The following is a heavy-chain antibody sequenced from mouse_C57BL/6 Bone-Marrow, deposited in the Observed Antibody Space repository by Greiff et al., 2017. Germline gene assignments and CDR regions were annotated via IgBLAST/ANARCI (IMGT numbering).Heavy chain of an antibody. CDR3: TPIYYDDMDY. J-gene: IGHJ4*01. Sequence: EVQLQQSGAELVRPGASVTLSCTASGFNIKDDYMHWVKQRPEQGLEWIGWIDPENGDTEYASKFQGKATITADTSSNTAYLQLSSLTSEDTAVYYCTPIYYDDMDYWGQGTSVTVSS. D-gene: IGHD2-1*01. CDR1: GFNIKDDY. CDR2: IDPENGDT. V-gene: IGHV14-4*01.